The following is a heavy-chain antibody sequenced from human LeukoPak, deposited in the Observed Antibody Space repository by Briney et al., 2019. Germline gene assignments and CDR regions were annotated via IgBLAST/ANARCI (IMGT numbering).Heavy chain of an antibody. CDR2: INHSGST. D-gene: IGHD3-10*01. J-gene: IGHJ4*02. CDR1: GGSFSGYY. Sequence: PSETLSLTCAVYGGSFSGYYWSWIRQPPGKGLEWIGEINHSGSTNYNPSLKSRVTISVDTSKNQFSLKLSSVTAADTAVYYCASTKDNYYGSGSYPLDYWGQGTLVTVSS. CDR3: ASTKDNYYGSGSYPLDY. V-gene: IGHV4-34*01.